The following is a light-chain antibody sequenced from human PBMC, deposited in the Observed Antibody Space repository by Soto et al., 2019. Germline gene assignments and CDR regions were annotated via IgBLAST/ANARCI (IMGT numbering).Light chain of an antibody. CDR1: QSISSW. CDR3: QQYNNYLT. Sequence: DIQMTQSPSTLSASVGDRVTITCRASQSISSWLAWYQQKPGKAPKLLIYKASNLESGVPSRFSGSGSGTEFTLTISSLQPDDFATYYFQQYNNYLTCGPGTKVDLK. CDR2: KAS. J-gene: IGKJ3*01. V-gene: IGKV1-5*03.